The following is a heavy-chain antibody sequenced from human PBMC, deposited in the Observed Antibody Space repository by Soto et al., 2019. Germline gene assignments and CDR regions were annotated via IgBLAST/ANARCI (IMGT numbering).Heavy chain of an antibody. V-gene: IGHV3-23*01. J-gene: IGHJ6*03. D-gene: IGHD4-17*01. CDR1: GFTFSSYA. Sequence: PGGSLRLSCAASGFTFSSYAMSWVRQAPGKGLEWVSAISGSGGSTYYADSVKGRFTISRDNSKNTLYLQMNSLRAEDTAVYYCIHLHDYGDYDYYYYYMDVWGKGTTVTVSS. CDR3: IHLHDYGDYDYYYYYMDV. CDR2: ISGSGGST.